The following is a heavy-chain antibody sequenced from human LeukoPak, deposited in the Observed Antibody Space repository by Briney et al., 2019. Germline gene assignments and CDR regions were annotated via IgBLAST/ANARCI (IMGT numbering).Heavy chain of an antibody. CDR2: IYTSGST. CDR1: GYSISSGSYY. Sequence: SETLSLTCTVSGYSISSGSYYWSWIRQPAGKGLEWIGRIYTSGSTNYNPSLKSRVTISVDTSKNQFSLKLSSVTAADTAVYYCARAMSGYSSSSDFDYWGQGTLVTVSS. V-gene: IGHV4-61*02. CDR3: ARAMSGYSSSSDFDY. J-gene: IGHJ4*02. D-gene: IGHD6-6*01.